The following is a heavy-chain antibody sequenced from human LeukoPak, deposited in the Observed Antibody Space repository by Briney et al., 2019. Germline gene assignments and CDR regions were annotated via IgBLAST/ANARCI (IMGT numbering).Heavy chain of an antibody. J-gene: IGHJ5*02. CDR3: ARSSPWYNWFDP. CDR2: INHSGST. D-gene: IGHD1-14*01. V-gene: IGHV4-34*01. CDR1: GGSFSGYY. Sequence: SETLSLTCAVYGGSFSGYYWSWIRQPPGKGLEWIGEINHSGSTNYNPSLKSRVTISVDTSKNQFSLKLSSVAAADTAVYYCARSSPWYNWFDPWGQGTLVTVSS.